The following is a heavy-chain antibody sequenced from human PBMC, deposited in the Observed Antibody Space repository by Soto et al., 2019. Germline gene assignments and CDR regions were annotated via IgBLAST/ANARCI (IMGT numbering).Heavy chain of an antibody. CDR3: AKDSLPYYDFWSGSGGSFDP. V-gene: IGHV3-23*01. J-gene: IGHJ5*02. D-gene: IGHD3-3*01. Sequence: GGSLRLSCAASGFTFSSYAMSWVRQAPGKGLEWVSAISGSGGSTYYADSVKGRFTISRDNSKNTLYLQMNSLRAEDTAVYYCAKDSLPYYDFWSGSGGSFDPWGQGTLVTVSS. CDR1: GFTFSSYA. CDR2: ISGSGGST.